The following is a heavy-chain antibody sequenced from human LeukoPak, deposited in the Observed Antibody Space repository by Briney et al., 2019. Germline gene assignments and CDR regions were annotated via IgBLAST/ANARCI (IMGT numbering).Heavy chain of an antibody. CDR1: GASVSDGNYY. J-gene: IGHJ4*02. CDR3: ARDRGEGIVGTFDY. D-gene: IGHD1-26*01. Sequence: SETLSLTCSVSGASVSDGNYYWSWIRQPPGKGLVWIGYIFYSGNTHYNPSLKSRVTMSVDTSKNQFSLRLSSVTPADTAVYYCARDRGEGIVGTFDYWGQGTLVTVSS. V-gene: IGHV4-61*01. CDR2: IFYSGNT.